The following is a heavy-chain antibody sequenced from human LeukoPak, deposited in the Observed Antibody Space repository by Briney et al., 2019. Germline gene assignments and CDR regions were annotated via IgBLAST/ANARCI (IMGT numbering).Heavy chain of an antibody. Sequence: PGGSLRLSCAASGFTFSSYAMSWVRQAPGKGLEWVSAISGSGGSTYYADSVKGRFTISTDNSKNTLYLQMNSLRAEDTAVYYCAKVSAGQGYYYYYGMDVWGQGTTVTVSS. V-gene: IGHV3-23*01. CDR1: GFTFSSYA. D-gene: IGHD1-1*01. J-gene: IGHJ6*02. CDR3: AKVSAGQGYYYYYGMDV. CDR2: ISGSGGST.